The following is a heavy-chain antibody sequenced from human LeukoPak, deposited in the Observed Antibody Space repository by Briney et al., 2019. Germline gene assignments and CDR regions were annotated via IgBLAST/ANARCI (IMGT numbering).Heavy chain of an antibody. CDR3: ARDPGGYCSSTSCPNWFDP. J-gene: IGHJ5*02. D-gene: IGHD2-2*01. V-gene: IGHV3-21*01. CDR1: GFTFSSYS. Sequence: GGSLKLSCAGSGFTFSSYSMNWVRQAPGKGLEWVSSISSSSSYIYYADSVKGRFTISRDNAKNSLYLQMNSLRAEDTAVYYCARDPGGYCSSTSCPNWFDPWGQGTLVTVSS. CDR2: ISSSSSYI.